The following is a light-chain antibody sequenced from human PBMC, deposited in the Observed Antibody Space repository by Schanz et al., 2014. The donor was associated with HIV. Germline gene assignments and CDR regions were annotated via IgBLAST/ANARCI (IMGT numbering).Light chain of an antibody. CDR2: EID. V-gene: IGLV2-8*01. J-gene: IGLJ2*01. Sequence: QSALTQPPSASGSPGQSVTLSCAGTSGDIGGYISWYQHHPGKAPKLLISEIDKRPSGVPDRFSGSKSDNTASLTISGLQADDEADYYCIAYTSDTVLFGGGTKLTVL. CDR3: IAYTSDTVL. CDR1: SGDIGGY.